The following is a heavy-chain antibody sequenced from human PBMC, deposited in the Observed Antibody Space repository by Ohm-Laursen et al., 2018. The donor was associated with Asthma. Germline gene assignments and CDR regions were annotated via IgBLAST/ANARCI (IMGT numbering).Heavy chain of an antibody. CDR1: GGTFSKYA. J-gene: IGHJ3*02. V-gene: IGHV1-69*10. Sequence: GASVKVSCKASGGTFSKYAVGWVRQAPGQGLEWMGGIIPLFDIVNYAQKFQGRVTITADKSTSTAYMELSSLRSEDTAVYYCARDSVMERPPPITILESDAFDIWGQGTMVTVSS. D-gene: IGHD3-3*01. CDR3: ARDSVMERPPPITILESDAFDI. CDR2: IIPLFDIV.